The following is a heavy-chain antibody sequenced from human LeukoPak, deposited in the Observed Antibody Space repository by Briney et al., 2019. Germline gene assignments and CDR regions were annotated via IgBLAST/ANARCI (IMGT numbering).Heavy chain of an antibody. D-gene: IGHD3-10*01. CDR1: GYTFTSYA. Sequence: GASVKVSCKASGYTFTSYAMNWVRQAPGQGLEWMGWINPNSGGTNYAQKFQGRVTMTRDTSISTAYMELSRLRSDDTAVYYCARDQHYGSGNYGFGTWGQGTLVTVSS. CDR2: INPNSGGT. J-gene: IGHJ4*02. V-gene: IGHV1-2*02. CDR3: ARDQHYGSGNYGFGT.